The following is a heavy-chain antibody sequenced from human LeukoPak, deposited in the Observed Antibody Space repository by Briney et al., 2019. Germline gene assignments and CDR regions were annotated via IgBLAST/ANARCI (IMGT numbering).Heavy chain of an antibody. CDR1: GGTFSSYA. CDR3: ARRRAFGVASPFDY. J-gene: IGHJ4*02. D-gene: IGHD3-3*01. V-gene: IGHV1-69*13. CDR2: IIPNFGTA. Sequence: ASVKVSCKASGGTFSSYAISWVRQAPGQGLEWMGGIIPNFGTANYAQKFQGRVTITADESTSTAYMELSSLRSEDTAVYYCARRRAFGVASPFDYWGQGTLVTVSS.